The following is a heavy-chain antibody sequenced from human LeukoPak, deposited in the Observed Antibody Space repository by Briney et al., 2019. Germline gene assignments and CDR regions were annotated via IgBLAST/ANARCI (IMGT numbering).Heavy chain of an antibody. Sequence: PSETLSLTCTVSGVSISPLYWGWIRQPPGEGLEFIGYIYYSGTTNLNPSLRSRLTLSVDTSNNQFSLKLSSVTAADTAMYYCARGGVAAKYYFDYWGPGTLVTVSS. V-gene: IGHV4-59*11. CDR1: GVSISPLY. J-gene: IGHJ4*02. CDR3: ARGGVAAKYYFDY. CDR2: IYYSGTT. D-gene: IGHD3-10*01.